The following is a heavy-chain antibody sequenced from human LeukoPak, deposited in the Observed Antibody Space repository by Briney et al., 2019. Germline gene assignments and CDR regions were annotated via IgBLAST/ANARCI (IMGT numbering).Heavy chain of an antibody. CDR1: GFTFSSSA. J-gene: IGHJ4*02. D-gene: IGHD3-3*01. V-gene: IGHV3-23*01. CDR3: ASFDFWSGYYKAY. CDR2: ITASGGST. Sequence: GGSLRLSCAASGFTFSSSAMSWVRQAPGKGLEWVSVITASGGSTYYADSVKGRFTISRDNFRNTLYLQMNSLRAEDTAVYYCASFDFWSGYYKAYWGQGTLVTVSS.